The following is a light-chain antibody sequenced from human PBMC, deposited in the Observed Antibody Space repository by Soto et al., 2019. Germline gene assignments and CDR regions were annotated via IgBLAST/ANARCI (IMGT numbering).Light chain of an antibody. Sequence: IQLTQYTPSLSASVGDRVTITCRTSQGVSSSLAWYHQQPGKSPKLLIYAATTLQSGVPSSFSGSGSGTDFTLTINSLQPEDFATYYCQQLHSYPFTFGQGTLLEIK. CDR1: QGVSSS. V-gene: IGKV1-9*01. J-gene: IGKJ5*01. CDR2: AAT. CDR3: QQLHSYPFT.